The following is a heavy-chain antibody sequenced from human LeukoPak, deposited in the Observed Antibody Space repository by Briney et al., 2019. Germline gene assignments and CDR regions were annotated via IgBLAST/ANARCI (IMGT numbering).Heavy chain of an antibody. J-gene: IGHJ4*02. CDR2: INPSGGST. D-gene: IGHD6-13*01. V-gene: IGHV1-46*01. CDR3: SRAKAAETFDD. CDR1: GYTFTSYY. Sequence: ASVKVSCKAFGYTFTSYYMHWMRQAPGQGLEWVGVINPSGGSTSYAQKLQGRVTMTRDTSTSTVYMELTSLTSDETAFYYCSRAKAAETFDDWGQGTLVTVSS.